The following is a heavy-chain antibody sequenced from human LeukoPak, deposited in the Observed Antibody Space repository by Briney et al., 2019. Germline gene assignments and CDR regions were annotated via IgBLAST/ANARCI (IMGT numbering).Heavy chain of an antibody. V-gene: IGHV1-69*05. CDR2: IIPIVGKV. D-gene: IGHD2-2*01. J-gene: IGHJ5*02. CDR3: ASPYCSSTSCYDR. CDR1: GDVFSRYG. Sequence: ASVKVSCKASGDVFSRYGISWVRQAPGQGLEWMGRIIPIVGKVNYAQKFQGRVTFSTDESTSTAYMELSSLRSEDTAVYYCASPYCSSTSCYDRWGQGTLVTVSS.